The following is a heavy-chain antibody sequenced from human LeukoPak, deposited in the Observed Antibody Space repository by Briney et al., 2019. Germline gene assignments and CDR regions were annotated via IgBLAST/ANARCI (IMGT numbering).Heavy chain of an antibody. D-gene: IGHD3-16*01. CDR2: ISGSGDAT. J-gene: IGHJ4*01. V-gene: IGHV3-23*01. CDR3: AKDPRAMGRYFFDD. Sequence: VGSLRLSCVGSGFTFNAYVLSWVRQRPGKGPEWVSMISGSGDATDYADSVKDRLTISRDNAKKTLYLQINNARADDTAIYYCAKDPRAMGRYFFDDWGQGSLVTVSS. CDR1: GFTFNAYV.